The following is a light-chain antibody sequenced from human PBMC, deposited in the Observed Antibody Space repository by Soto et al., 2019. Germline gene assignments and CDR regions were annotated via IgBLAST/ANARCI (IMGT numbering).Light chain of an antibody. J-gene: IGLJ3*02. CDR3: QSYDSSQSGWV. CDR2: GNS. V-gene: IGLV1-40*01. Sequence: QPVLTQPPSVSGAPGQRVTISCTGSSSNIGAGYDVHWYQQLPGTAPKLLIQGNSNRPSGVPDRFSGSKSGTSASLAITGLQAEDEADYYCQSYDSSQSGWVFGGGTKLTVL. CDR1: SSNIGAGYD.